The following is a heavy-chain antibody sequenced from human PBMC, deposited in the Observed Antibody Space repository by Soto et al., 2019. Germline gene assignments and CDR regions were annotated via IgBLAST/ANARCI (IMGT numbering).Heavy chain of an antibody. Sequence: GGSLRLSCAASGFNFITFSLSWVRQAPGKGLEWVASISSSAVYIDYADSVKGRFTISRDNSKNTLYLQMNSLRAEDTAVYYCAKATLRVVHPLVFDHWGQGSLVTVSS. CDR2: ISSSAVYI. J-gene: IGHJ4*02. V-gene: IGHV3-21*04. CDR3: AKATLRVVHPLVFDH. CDR1: GFNFITFS. D-gene: IGHD3-3*01.